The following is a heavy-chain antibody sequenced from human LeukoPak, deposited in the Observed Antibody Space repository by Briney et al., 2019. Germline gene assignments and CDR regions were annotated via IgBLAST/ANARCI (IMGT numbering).Heavy chain of an antibody. J-gene: IGHJ4*02. V-gene: IGHV3-23*01. CDR2: ISCTGYNT. Sequence: GSLRLSCAASGVPFRHHDMRGVRHAPGKGLVGVSYISCTGYNTKYADSVKGRFTISRHNSKNTVPLQIHHLSAGDPDVYYCARGCGGDDDFFYWGQGTLVTVSS. CDR3: ARGCGGDDDFFY. D-gene: IGHD2-21*02. CDR1: GVPFRHHD.